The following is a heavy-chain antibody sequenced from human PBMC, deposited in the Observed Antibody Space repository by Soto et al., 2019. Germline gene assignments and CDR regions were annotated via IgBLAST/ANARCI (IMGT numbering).Heavy chain of an antibody. CDR2: ISGSGGST. Sequence: GGSLRLSCAASGFTFSSYAMSWVRQAPGKGLEWVSAISGSGGSTYYADSVKGRFTISRDNSKNTLYLQMNSLRAEDTAVYYCAKDPVGAAAGTPTYPGYWGQGTLVTVSS. J-gene: IGHJ4*02. D-gene: IGHD6-13*01. CDR1: GFTFSSYA. V-gene: IGHV3-23*01. CDR3: AKDPVGAAAGTPTYPGY.